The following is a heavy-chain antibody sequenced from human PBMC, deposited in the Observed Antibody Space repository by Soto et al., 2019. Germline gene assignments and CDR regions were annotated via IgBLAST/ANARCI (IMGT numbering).Heavy chain of an antibody. J-gene: IGHJ4*02. CDR3: ASTWYLHRYYFDY. CDR2: IYYSGST. CDR1: GGSISSGGYY. D-gene: IGHD1-20*01. V-gene: IGHV4-31*03. Sequence: QVQLQESGPGLVKPSQTLSLTCTVSGGSISSGGYYWSWIRQHPGTGLEWIGYIYYSGSTYYNPSLKSRVTISVDTSKNQCYRKLSSVTAADTAVYYCASTWYLHRYYFDYWGQGTLVTVSS.